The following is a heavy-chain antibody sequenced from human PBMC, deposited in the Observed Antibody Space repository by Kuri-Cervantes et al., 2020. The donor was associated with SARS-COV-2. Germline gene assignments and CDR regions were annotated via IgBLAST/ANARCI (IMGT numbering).Heavy chain of an antibody. V-gene: IGHV3-72*01. Sequence: GESLKISCATSGFTFSDHYMDWVRQAPGKGLEWVGRTRNKANSYTTEYAASVKGRFTISRDDSKNSLYLQMNSLKTEDTAVYYCARAFLRGGSDYWGRGTLVTVSS. J-gene: IGHJ4*02. CDR3: ARAFLRGGSDY. CDR1: GFTFSDHY. D-gene: IGHD1-26*01. CDR2: TRNKANSYTT.